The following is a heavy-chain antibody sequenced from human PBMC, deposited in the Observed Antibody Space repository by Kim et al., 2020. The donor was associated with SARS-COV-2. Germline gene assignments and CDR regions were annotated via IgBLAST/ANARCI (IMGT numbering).Heavy chain of an antibody. CDR3: AKSIQYIAAAGNYLEYYFDY. V-gene: IGHV3-23*01. D-gene: IGHD6-13*01. CDR1: GFTFSSYA. J-gene: IGHJ4*02. Sequence: GGSLRLSCAASGFTFSSYAMSWVRQAPGKGLEWVSAISGSGGSTYYADSVKGRFTISRDNSKNTLYLQMNSLRAEDTAVYYCAKSIQYIAAAGNYLEYYFDYWGQGTLVTVSS. CDR2: ISGSGGST.